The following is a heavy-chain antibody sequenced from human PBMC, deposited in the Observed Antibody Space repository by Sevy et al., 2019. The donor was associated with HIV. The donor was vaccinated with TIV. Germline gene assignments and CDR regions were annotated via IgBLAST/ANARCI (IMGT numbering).Heavy chain of an antibody. Sequence: GGSLRLSCATSGFTFNNYALHWVRQAPGKGLEWVAVIPDDGNNIYYADSVKGRFTISRDNSKSTLFLQMNSLRAEETAVYYCAGGGFSSSWSLGNYFDYWGQGTLVTVSS. V-gene: IGHV3-30*04. CDR2: IPDDGNNI. D-gene: IGHD6-13*01. J-gene: IGHJ4*02. CDR1: GFTFNNYA. CDR3: AGGGFSSSWSLGNYFDY.